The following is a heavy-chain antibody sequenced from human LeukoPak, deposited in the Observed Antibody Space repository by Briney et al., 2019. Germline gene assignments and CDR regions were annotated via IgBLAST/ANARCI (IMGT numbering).Heavy chain of an antibody. J-gene: IGHJ6*02. D-gene: IGHD3-22*01. CDR3: ARPFYYDSNGGEGMDV. Sequence: GGSLRLSCAVSGFIVSTNYMSWVRQAPGKGLQWVLVIYSDGRTYYADSVKGRFTVSRDNAKNSLYLQMNSLRAEDTAVYYCARPFYYDSNGGEGMDVWGQGTTVTVSS. CDR2: IYSDGRT. CDR1: GFIVSTNY. V-gene: IGHV3-53*01.